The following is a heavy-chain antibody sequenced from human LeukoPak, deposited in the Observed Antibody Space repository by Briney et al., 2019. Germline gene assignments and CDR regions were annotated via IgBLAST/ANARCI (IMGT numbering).Heavy chain of an antibody. D-gene: IGHD5-24*01. Sequence: GASVKVSCKTSGYIFTPHHIHWMRQAPGQGLELLGWVSAANNPEYSQKFQGRAVITRDASATTSYLGLNSLRSEDTAVYYCAMSVEMPPIPSFDYWGQGTLVTVSS. CDR3: AMSVEMPPIPSFDY. CDR2: VSAANNP. J-gene: IGHJ4*02. CDR1: GYIFTPHH. V-gene: IGHV1-3*01.